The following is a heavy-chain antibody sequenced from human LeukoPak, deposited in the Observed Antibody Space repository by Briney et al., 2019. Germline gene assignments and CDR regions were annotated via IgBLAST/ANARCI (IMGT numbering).Heavy chain of an antibody. D-gene: IGHD3-9*01. V-gene: IGHV1-8*01. Sequence: GASVKVSRKASGYTFTSYDINWVRQATGQGLEGMGWMNPNSGNTGYAQKFQGRVTMTRNTSISTAYMELSSLRSEDTSVYYCASIGYDILTGYHNWFDPWGQGTLVTVSS. CDR1: GYTFTSYD. CDR3: ASIGYDILTGYHNWFDP. CDR2: MNPNSGNT. J-gene: IGHJ5*02.